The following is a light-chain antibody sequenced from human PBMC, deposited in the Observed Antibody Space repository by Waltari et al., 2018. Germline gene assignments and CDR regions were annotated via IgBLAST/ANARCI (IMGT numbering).Light chain of an antibody. CDR2: DNN. CDR1: GSNIGHNF. Sequence: QSVLTQPPSVSAAPGQKVTISCSGPGSNIGHNFVSWYQQLPGTAPKLLIYDNNKRPSGIPDRFSGSKSGTSATLVITGLQTGDEADYYCGTWDTDLSVVFGGGTQLTVL. CDR3: GTWDTDLSVV. J-gene: IGLJ2*01. V-gene: IGLV1-51*01.